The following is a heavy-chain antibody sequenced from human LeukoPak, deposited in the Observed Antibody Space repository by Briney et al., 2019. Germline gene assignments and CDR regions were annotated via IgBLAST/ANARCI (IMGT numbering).Heavy chain of an antibody. CDR1: GFTFSSYW. CDR2: IKQDGSEK. V-gene: IGHV3-7*01. CDR3: TRGSVSAPYYFDY. Sequence: GGSLRLSCAASGFTFSSYWMSWVRQAPGNGLEWVADIKQDGSEKYYVDSVKGRFTISRDNAKNSPYLQTNSLRAEDTAVYYCTRGSVSAPYYFDYWGQGTLVTVSS. D-gene: IGHD2-2*01. J-gene: IGHJ4*02.